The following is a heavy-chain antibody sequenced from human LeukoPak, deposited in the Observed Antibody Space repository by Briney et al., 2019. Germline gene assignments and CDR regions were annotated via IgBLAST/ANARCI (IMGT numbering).Heavy chain of an antibody. CDR3: ARGGYCGGDCYEGDAFDI. Sequence: ASVKVSCKASGGTFSSYAISWVRQAPGQGLEWMGRIIPILGIANYAQKFQGRVTITADKSTGTAYMELRSLRSEDTAVYYCARGGYCGGDCYEGDAFDIWGQGTMVTVSS. CDR1: GGTFSSYA. CDR2: IIPILGIA. D-gene: IGHD2-21*02. V-gene: IGHV1-69*04. J-gene: IGHJ3*02.